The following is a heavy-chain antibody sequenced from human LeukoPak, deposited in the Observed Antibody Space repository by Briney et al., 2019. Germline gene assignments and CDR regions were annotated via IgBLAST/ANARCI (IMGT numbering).Heavy chain of an antibody. J-gene: IGHJ4*02. Sequence: GGSLRLSCAASGFTFSSYGMHWVRPAPGKGLEWVAVISYVGSGKYSADSVKGRFTISRDNSKNTLYLQMNSLRAEDTAVYYCVKNAQYQGYSYGGIDYWGQGTLVTVSS. CDR1: GFTFSSYG. CDR2: ISYVGSGK. CDR3: VKNAQYQGYSYGGIDY. V-gene: IGHV3-30*18. D-gene: IGHD5-18*01.